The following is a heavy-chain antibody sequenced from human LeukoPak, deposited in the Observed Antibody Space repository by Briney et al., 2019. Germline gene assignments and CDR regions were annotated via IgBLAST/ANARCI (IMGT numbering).Heavy chain of an antibody. CDR3: ARGHQRLFTIFGVVNVWFDP. Sequence: PSETLSLTCTVSGGSISSYYWRWIRQPPGKGLEWIGYIYYSGSTNYNPSLKSRVTISVDTSKNQFSLKLSSVTAADTALYYCARGHQRLFTIFGVVNVWFDPWGQGTLVTVSS. CDR1: GGSISSYY. CDR2: IYYSGST. V-gene: IGHV4-59*01. J-gene: IGHJ5*02. D-gene: IGHD3-3*01.